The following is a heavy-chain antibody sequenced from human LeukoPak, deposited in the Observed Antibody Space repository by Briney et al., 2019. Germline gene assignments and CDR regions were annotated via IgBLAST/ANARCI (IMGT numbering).Heavy chain of an antibody. CDR1: GYTFTVYY. CDR2: ISAYNGNT. Sequence: GSVNVSCKASGYTFTVYYMHWVRQAPGQGLEWMGWISAYNGNTNYAQKLQGRVTMTTDTSTSTAYMELRSLRSDDTAVYYCARHPYLTTVTNNWFDPWGQGTLVTVSS. CDR3: ARHPYLTTVTNNWFDP. V-gene: IGHV1-18*04. J-gene: IGHJ5*02. D-gene: IGHD4-17*01.